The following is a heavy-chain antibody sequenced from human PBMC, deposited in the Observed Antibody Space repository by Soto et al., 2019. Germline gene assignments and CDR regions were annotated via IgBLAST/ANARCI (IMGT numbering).Heavy chain of an antibody. CDR1: GGTFSSYT. D-gene: IGHD2-2*01. Sequence: SVKVSCKASGGTFSSYTISWVRQAPGQGLEWMGRIIPILGIANYAQKFQGRVTITADKSTSTAYMELSSLRSEDTAVYYCARGFPDAPARFDPWGQGTLVIVSS. J-gene: IGHJ5*02. V-gene: IGHV1-69*02. CDR2: IIPILGIA. CDR3: ARGFPDAPARFDP.